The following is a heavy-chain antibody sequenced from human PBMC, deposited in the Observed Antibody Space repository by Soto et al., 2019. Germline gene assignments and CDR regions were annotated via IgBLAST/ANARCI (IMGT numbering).Heavy chain of an antibody. V-gene: IGHV1-69*12. CDR3: ARDGVSYSSGWYDWFDP. J-gene: IGHJ5*02. Sequence: QVQLVQSGAEVKKPGSSVKVSCKASGGTFSSYAISWVRQAPGQGLEWMGGIIPIFGTANYAQKFQGRVTITADESTCTAYMELSSLRSEDTAVYYCARDGVSYSSGWYDWFDPWGQGTLVTVSS. CDR1: GGTFSSYA. D-gene: IGHD6-13*01. CDR2: IIPIFGTA.